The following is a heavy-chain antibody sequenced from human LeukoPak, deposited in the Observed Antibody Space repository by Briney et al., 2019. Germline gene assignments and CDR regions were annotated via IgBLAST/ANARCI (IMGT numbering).Heavy chain of an antibody. J-gene: IGHJ6*02. D-gene: IGHD3-22*01. V-gene: IGHV4-4*07. CDR2: IYTSGST. CDR1: GGSISSYY. Sequence: PSETLSLTCTVSGGSISSYYWSWIRQPAGQGLEWIGRIYTSGSTNYNPSLKSRVTMSVDTSKNQFSLKLSSVTAADTAVYYCARSAYYYDSSGYYLDYYYYGMDVWGQGTTVTVSS. CDR3: ARSAYYYDSSGYYLDYYYYGMDV.